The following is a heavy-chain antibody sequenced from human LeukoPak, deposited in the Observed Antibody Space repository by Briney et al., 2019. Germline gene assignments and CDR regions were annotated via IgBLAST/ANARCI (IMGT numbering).Heavy chain of an antibody. CDR2: IRYDESNK. CDR3: AELGITMIGGV. J-gene: IGHJ6*04. CDR1: GFIFSNYG. V-gene: IGHV3-30*02. Sequence: GGSLRLSCAASGFIFSNYGMHWVRQAPGKGLEWVAFIRYDESNKYFADSVKGRFTISRDNSKNTLYLQMNSLRAEDTAVYYCAELGITMIGGVWGKGTTVTISS. D-gene: IGHD3-10*02.